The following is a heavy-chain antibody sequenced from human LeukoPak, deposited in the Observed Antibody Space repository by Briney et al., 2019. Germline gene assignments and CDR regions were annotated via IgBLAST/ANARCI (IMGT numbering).Heavy chain of an antibody. CDR2: IYSGGST. CDR1: GFTVSSNY. D-gene: IGHD6-19*01. CDR3: ARGNARSGWYDI. Sequence: GGSLRLSCAASGFTVSSNYMSWVRQAPGKGLEWVSLIYSGGSTCYGDSVKGRFTISRDNSKNTLYLQMNSLRAEDTAVYYCARGNARSGWYDIWGQGTMVTASS. J-gene: IGHJ3*02. V-gene: IGHV3-53*01.